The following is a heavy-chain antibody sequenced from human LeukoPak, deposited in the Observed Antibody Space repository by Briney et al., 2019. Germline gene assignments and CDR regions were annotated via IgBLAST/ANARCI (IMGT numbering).Heavy chain of an antibody. D-gene: IGHD2-15*01. CDR2: TWHSGSST. Sequence: SETLSLTCTVSDGSIKTKYWWTWVRQPPGKGLEWIGETWHSGSSTNYNPSLKSRVTISVDKPKSQFSLKLTSVTAADTAIYYCARGNEYTWWQWSQGTLVTVSS. J-gene: IGHJ4*02. V-gene: IGHV4-4*02. CDR1: DGSIKTKYW. CDR3: ARGNEYTWWQ.